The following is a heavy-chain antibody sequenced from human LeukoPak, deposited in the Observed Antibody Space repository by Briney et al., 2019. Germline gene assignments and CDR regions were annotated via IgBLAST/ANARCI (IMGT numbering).Heavy chain of an antibody. J-gene: IGHJ4*02. V-gene: IGHV5-51*01. Sequence: GESLKISCKGSGYTFHSYWIAWVRQMPGKGLEWMGIIYPGDSDTGYSPSFQGQVTISADKSIRTAYLQWSSLKASDTAMYYCARHTGYCRGGSCYGDFWGQGTLVTVSS. CDR2: IYPGDSDT. CDR1: GYTFHSYW. CDR3: ARHTGYCRGGSCYGDF. D-gene: IGHD2-15*01.